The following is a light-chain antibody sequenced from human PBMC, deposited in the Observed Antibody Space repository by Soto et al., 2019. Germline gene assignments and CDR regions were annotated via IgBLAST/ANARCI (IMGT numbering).Light chain of an antibody. CDR2: DAF. CDR3: QHRAHWQLT. J-gene: IGKJ4*01. Sequence: EIVLTQSPATLSLSPGDRATLSCRASQSVTTYLAWYQQKPGQPPRLLIYDAFYRATGNPDRFSGSGSGTDFTLTISSLEPEDFAVYYCQHRAHWQLTFGGGTKVEVK. V-gene: IGKV3-11*01. CDR1: QSVTTY.